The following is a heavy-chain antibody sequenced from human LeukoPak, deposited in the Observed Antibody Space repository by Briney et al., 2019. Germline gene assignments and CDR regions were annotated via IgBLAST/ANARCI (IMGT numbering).Heavy chain of an antibody. CDR3: GSTQSGSYGLDY. CDR1: GFTFSTYS. D-gene: IGHD1-26*01. V-gene: IGHV3-21*01. CDR2: ISSSSSYI. Sequence: GGSLRLSCAASGFTFSTYSMNWVRQAPGKGLEWVSAISSSSSYIYYADSVKGRFTISRDNAKNSLYLQMNSARAEGTTVYNCGSTQSGSYGLDYWGQGTLVTVSS. J-gene: IGHJ4*02.